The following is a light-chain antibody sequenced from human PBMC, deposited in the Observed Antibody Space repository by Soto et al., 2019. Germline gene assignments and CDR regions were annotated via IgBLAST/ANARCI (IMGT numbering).Light chain of an antibody. V-gene: IGKV1-5*01. CDR1: QTIGSW. J-gene: IGKJ2*01. CDR3: QQYNSYSSYT. Sequence: DIQMTQSPSTLSASVGDRVTITCRASQTIGSWLAWYQRKPGKAPKVLVYDASTLKSGVPSRFSGSGSGTEFTLTINSLQPDDFAPYYCQQYNSYSSYTFGQGTKLEIK. CDR2: DAS.